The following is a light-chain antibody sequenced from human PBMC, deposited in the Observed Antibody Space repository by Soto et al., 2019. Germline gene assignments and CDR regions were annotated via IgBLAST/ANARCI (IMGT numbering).Light chain of an antibody. CDR3: QQYNNWPPDRT. Sequence: TLSVSPGERATLSCRASQSVGSNLAWYQQKPGQAPRLLIYGASTRATGIPARCSGSGSGTEFPLTISSLQSEDFAIYFCQQYNNWPPDRTFGQGTKVEIK. CDR1: QSVGSN. CDR2: GAS. V-gene: IGKV3-15*01. J-gene: IGKJ1*01.